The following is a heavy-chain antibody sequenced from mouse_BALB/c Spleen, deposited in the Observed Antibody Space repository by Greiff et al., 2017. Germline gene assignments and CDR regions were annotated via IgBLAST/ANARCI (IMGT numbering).Heavy chain of an antibody. Sequence: VKLVESGPGLVAPSQSLSITCTVSGFSLTSYGVHWVRQPPGKGLEWLGVIWAGGSTNYNSALMSRLSISKDNSKSQVFLKMNSLQTDDTAMYYCARAYYYGYDDGAWFAYWGQGTLVTVSA. CDR1: GFSLTSYG. CDR3: ARAYYYGYDDGAWFAY. J-gene: IGHJ3*01. D-gene: IGHD2-2*01. CDR2: IWAGGST. V-gene: IGHV2-9*02.